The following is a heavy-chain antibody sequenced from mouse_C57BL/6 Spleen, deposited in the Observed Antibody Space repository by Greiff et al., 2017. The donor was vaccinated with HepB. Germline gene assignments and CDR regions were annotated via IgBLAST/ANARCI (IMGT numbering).Heavy chain of an antibody. Sequence: VQLQQPGAELVKPGASVKMSCKASGYTFTSYWITWVKQRPGQGLEWIGDIYPGSGSTNYNEKFKSKATLTVDTSSSTAYMQLSSLTSEDSAVDYSARGATVVERDDFDYWGQGTTLTVSS. CDR1: GYTFTSYW. J-gene: IGHJ2*01. D-gene: IGHD1-1*01. V-gene: IGHV1-55*01. CDR2: IYPGSGST. CDR3: ARGATVVERDDFDY.